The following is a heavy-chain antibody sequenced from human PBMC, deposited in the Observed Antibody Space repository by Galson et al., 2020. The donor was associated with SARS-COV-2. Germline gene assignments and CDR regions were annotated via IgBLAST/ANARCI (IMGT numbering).Heavy chain of an antibody. CDR3: AREGGRYASGWYSPYNWFDP. D-gene: IGHD6-19*01. CDR1: GFTFSDYY. J-gene: IGHJ5*02. Sequence: GGSLRLSCAASGFTFSDYYMSWIRQAPGKGLEWVSYISSSGGTLYYADSVKGRFTISRDNAKNSLYLQANSLRPEDTAVYYCAREGGRYASGWYSPYNWFDPWGQGTLVTVSS. V-gene: IGHV3-11*01. CDR2: ISSSGGTL.